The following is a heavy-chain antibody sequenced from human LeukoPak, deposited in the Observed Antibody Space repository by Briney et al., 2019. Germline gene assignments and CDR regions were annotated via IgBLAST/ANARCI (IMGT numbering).Heavy chain of an antibody. D-gene: IGHD6-19*01. J-gene: IGHJ5*02. CDR1: GGSISSYY. CDR3: ARLPFYSSGWYWFDP. V-gene: IGHV4-59*08. Sequence: SSETLSLTCTVSGGSISSYYWSWIRQPPGKGLEWIGYIYYSGSTNYNPSLKSRVTISVDTSKNQFSLKLSSVTAADTAVYYCARLPFYSSGWYWFDPWGQGTLVTVSS. CDR2: IYYSGST.